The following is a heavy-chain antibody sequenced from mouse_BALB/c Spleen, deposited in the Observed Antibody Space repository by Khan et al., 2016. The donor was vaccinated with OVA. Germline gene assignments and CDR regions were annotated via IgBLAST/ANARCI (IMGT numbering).Heavy chain of an antibody. Sequence: EVQVVESGGGLVQPGGSRKLSCAASGFTFSRFGMHWVRQAPEKGLEWVAYISSGSSTIYYADTVKGRFTISRDNHKNTLCLQMTSLRSEDTAMYYCARDSNFYYWGQGTTLTVSS. CDR3: ARDSNFYY. CDR1: GFTFSRFG. J-gene: IGHJ2*01. CDR2: ISSGSSTI. V-gene: IGHV5-17*02.